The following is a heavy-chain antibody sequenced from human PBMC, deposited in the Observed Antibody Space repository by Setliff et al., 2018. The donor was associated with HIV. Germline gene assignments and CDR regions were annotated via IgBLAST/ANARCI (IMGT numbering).Heavy chain of an antibody. V-gene: IGHV1-18*04. Sequence: ASVKVSCKASGYTFTTYGINWVRQAPGQGLEWMGWVSTYNGHTNYPQHLQGRVTMTTNTSTGTAYLELRSLRSDDTAIYYCATRVAYSSGWDEYFQHWGQGTLVTVSS. D-gene: IGHD6-19*01. CDR1: GYTFTTYG. CDR2: VSTYNGHT. CDR3: ATRVAYSSGWDEYFQH. J-gene: IGHJ1*01.